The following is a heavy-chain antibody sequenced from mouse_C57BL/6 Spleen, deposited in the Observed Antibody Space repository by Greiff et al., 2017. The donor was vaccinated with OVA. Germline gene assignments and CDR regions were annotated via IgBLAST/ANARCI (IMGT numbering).Heavy chain of an antibody. CDR1: GYTFTDYY. Sequence: LQESGAELVRPGASVKLSCKASGYTFTDYYINWVKQRPGQGLEWIARIYPGSGNTYYNEKFKGKATLTAEKSSSTAYMQLSSLTSEDSAVYFCARWGDYDGAWFAYWGQGTLVTVSA. CDR3: ARWGDYDGAWFAY. D-gene: IGHD2-4*01. V-gene: IGHV1-76*01. CDR2: IYPGSGNT. J-gene: IGHJ3*01.